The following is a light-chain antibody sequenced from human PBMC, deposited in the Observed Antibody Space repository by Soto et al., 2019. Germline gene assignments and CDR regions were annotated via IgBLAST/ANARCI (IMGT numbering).Light chain of an antibody. V-gene: IGLV2-14*01. CDR1: SSDVGAYNY. Sequence: QSVLTQPASVSGSLGQSITISCTGTSSDVGAYNYVSWYQQHPGTAPKLLICGVSDRPSGVSNRFSGSKSGNTASLTISGLQAEDEATYYCSSYTSSTFYGFGTGTKLTVL. CDR3: SSYTSSTFYG. J-gene: IGLJ1*01. CDR2: GVS.